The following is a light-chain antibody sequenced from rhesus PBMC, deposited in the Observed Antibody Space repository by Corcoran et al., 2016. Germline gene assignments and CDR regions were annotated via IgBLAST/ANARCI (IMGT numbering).Light chain of an antibody. V-gene: IGLV2-23*01. CDR3: SSYAGSNTFI. Sequence: QAALTQPPSVSGSPGQSVTISCTGTSSDIGVYNYVSWYQQNPGKAPKLMIYDVNKRPSGVSDRVSGSKSGNTASLTISGLQTEDEADYYCSSYAGSNTFIFAAGTRLTVL. CDR1: SSDIGVYNY. J-gene: IGLJ1*01. CDR2: DVN.